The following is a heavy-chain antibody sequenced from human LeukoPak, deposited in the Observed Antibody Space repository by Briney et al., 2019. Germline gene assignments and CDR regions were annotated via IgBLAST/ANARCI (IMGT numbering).Heavy chain of an antibody. Sequence: GGSLRLSCAASGFIVSTSYMTWVRQAPGKGLECVSIIYNNGDTYYADSVKGRFTISRDNSRNTLFLQMNSLRAEDTAIYFCARDASWNDGRGLDNWGQGTLVTVSS. J-gene: IGHJ4*02. CDR2: IYNNGDT. V-gene: IGHV3-53*01. CDR3: ARDASWNDGRGLDN. CDR1: GFIVSTSY. D-gene: IGHD1-1*01.